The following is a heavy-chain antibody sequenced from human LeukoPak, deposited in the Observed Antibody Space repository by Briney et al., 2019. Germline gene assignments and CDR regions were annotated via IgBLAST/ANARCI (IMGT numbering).Heavy chain of an antibody. V-gene: IGHV3-11*06. CDR1: GFTFSDYY. CDR2: ISSSSSYT. D-gene: IGHD6-19*01. Sequence: GGSLRLSCAASGFTFSDYYMSWTRQAPGKGLEWVSYISSSSSYTNYADSVKGRFTISRDNAKNSLYLQMNSLRAEDTAVYYCAGVWSGWAFDYWGQGTLVTVSS. J-gene: IGHJ4*02. CDR3: AGVWSGWAFDY.